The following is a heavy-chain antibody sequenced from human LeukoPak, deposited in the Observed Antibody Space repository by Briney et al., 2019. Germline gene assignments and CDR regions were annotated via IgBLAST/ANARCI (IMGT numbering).Heavy chain of an antibody. CDR2: IYYSGGT. V-gene: IGHV4-59*01. J-gene: IGHJ4*02. CDR1: GGSMNPYF. CDR3: ARVSQDYYDRSGYYYFDF. Sequence: PSETLPLTCTVSGGSMNPYFWSWIRQPPGKGLEWIGYIYYSGGTSYNASLKSRVTISVDTSKSQFSLRLSSVTAADAAVYYCARVSQDYYDRSGYYYFDFWGLGTLVTVSS. D-gene: IGHD3-22*01.